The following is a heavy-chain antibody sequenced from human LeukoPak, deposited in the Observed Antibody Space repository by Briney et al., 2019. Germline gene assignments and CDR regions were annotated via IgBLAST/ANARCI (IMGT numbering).Heavy chain of an antibody. CDR2: ITSNSATI. V-gene: IGHV3-48*02. Sequence: PGGSLRLSCAASGFTFSVYSMNWVRQPPGMGLEWVSYITSNSATIQYADSVKGRFTISRDNAKNSLSLQMNSLREEDTAVYYCARSVGGHFDYWGQGMLVTVSS. J-gene: IGHJ4*02. D-gene: IGHD3-16*01. CDR3: ARSVGGHFDY. CDR1: GFTFSVYS.